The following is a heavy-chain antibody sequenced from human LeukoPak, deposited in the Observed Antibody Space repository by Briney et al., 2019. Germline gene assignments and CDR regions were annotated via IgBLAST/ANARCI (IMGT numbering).Heavy chain of an antibody. CDR3: ARDRSSGWYISPY. D-gene: IGHD6-19*01. V-gene: IGHV3-7*01. CDR2: IKPDGSEK. Sequence: GGSLRLSCAVSGFTFSTYWMSWVRQAPGKGLEWVANIKPDGSEKYYVDSVKGRFTISRDNAKNSLYLQMNSLRAEDTAVYYCARDRSSGWYISPYWGQGTLVTVSS. CDR1: GFTFSTYW. J-gene: IGHJ4*02.